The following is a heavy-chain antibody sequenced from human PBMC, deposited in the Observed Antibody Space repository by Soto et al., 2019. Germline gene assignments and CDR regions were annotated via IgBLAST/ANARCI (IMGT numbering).Heavy chain of an antibody. CDR2: INPNSGGT. Sequence: ASVKVSCKASGYIFTDYYMHWVRQAPGQELGWMGRINPNSGGTNYAQKFQGRVTMTRDTSISTAYMELSRLRSEDTAVYYCARDCTKPTDFWSCYPGGPYGMDVWGQGTTVTVS. CDR3: ARDCTKPTDFWSCYPGGPYGMDV. V-gene: IGHV1-2*06. D-gene: IGHD3-3*01. J-gene: IGHJ6*02. CDR1: GYIFTDYY.